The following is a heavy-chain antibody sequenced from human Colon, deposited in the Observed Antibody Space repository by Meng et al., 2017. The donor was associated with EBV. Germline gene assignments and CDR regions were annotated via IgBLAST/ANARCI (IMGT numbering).Heavy chain of an antibody. CDR1: GSSVGTGGYD. Sequence: GSGPALGKPPQTLSLTCTFSGSSVGTGGYDVSWIRQPPGKGLEWIAYIYYIGGNKYNPSLKSRLTITIDTSKNQVSLSLRSVNAADTAVYYCARVSGRSIDPWGQGTLVTVSS. V-gene: IGHV4-61*08. CDR2: IYYIGGN. J-gene: IGHJ5*02. D-gene: IGHD3-10*01. CDR3: ARVSGRSIDP.